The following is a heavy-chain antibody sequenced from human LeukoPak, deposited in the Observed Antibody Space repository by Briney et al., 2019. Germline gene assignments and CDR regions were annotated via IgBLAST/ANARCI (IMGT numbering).Heavy chain of an antibody. J-gene: IGHJ5*02. CDR3: ARLDVLGRRWLARFDP. CDR2: IYTSGST. CDR1: GGSISSYY. Sequence: SETLSLTCTVSGGSISSYYWSWIRQPAGKGLEWIGRIYTSGSTNYNPSLKSRVTMSVDTSKNQFSLKLSSVTAADTAVYYCARLDVLGRRWLARFDPWGQGTLVTVSS. D-gene: IGHD6-19*01. V-gene: IGHV4-4*07.